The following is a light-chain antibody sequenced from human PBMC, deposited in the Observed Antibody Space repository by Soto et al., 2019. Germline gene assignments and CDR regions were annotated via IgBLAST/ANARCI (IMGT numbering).Light chain of an antibody. CDR3: CSYAGSYSWV. Sequence: QSVLTQPRSVSGSPEQSVTMSCTGTSSDIGGYNYVSWYQQHPGKAPKLIIYDVSRRPSGVPDRFSGSKSGNTASLTISGLQAEDEADYFCCSYAGSYSWVFGEGTQVTVL. CDR2: DVS. J-gene: IGLJ2*01. V-gene: IGLV2-11*01. CDR1: SSDIGGYNY.